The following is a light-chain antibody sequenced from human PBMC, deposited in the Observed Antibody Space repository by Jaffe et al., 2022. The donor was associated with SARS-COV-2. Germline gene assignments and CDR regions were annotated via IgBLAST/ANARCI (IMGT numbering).Light chain of an antibody. Sequence: EVVLTQSPGTLSLSPGERATLSCRASQSISSNYLAWYQQKPGQAPRLLIYGASTRATGIPDRFSGSGSGTDFALTISRLEPEDFAVYYCQQYGTSPFIFGPGTKVDIK. V-gene: IGKV3-20*01. CDR2: GAS. CDR1: QSISSNY. CDR3: QQYGTSPFI. J-gene: IGKJ3*01.